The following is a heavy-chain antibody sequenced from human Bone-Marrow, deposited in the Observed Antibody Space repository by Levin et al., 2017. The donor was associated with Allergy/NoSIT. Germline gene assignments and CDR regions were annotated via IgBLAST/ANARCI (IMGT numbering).Heavy chain of an antibody. J-gene: IGHJ2*01. CDR2: IYPGDSDT. V-gene: IGHV5-51*01. D-gene: IGHD6-19*01. CDR1: GYSFTSYW. CDR3: ARMGIAVAGTKAWYFDL. Sequence: PGGSLRLSCKGSGYSFTSYWIGWVRQMPGKGLEWMGIIYPGDSDTRYSPSFQGQVTISADKSISTAYLQWSSLKASDTAMYYCARMGIAVAGTKAWYFDLWGRGTLVTVSS.